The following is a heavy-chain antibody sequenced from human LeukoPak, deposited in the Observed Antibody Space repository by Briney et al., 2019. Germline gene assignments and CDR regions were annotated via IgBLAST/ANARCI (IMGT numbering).Heavy chain of an antibody. CDR2: LYSGGST. V-gene: IGHV3-53*01. CDR3: ARPHYYYDSSGYLPY. D-gene: IGHD3-22*01. CDR1: GFTVSSNY. Sequence: GGSLRLSCAASGFTVSSNYMTWVRQAPGKGLEWVSVLYSGGSTYYADSVKGRFTISRDNSKNTLYLQMNSLRAEDTAVYYCARPHYYYDSSGYLPYWGQGTLVTVSS. J-gene: IGHJ4*02.